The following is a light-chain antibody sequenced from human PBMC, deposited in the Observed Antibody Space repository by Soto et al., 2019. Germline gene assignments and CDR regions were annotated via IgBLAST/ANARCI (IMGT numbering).Light chain of an antibody. Sequence: QSALTQPPSASGSPGQSVTIACTGTSSDVGVYNYVSWYQQHPGKAPKLMIYEVSKRPSGVPGRFSGSKSGNTASLTVSGLQAEDEADYFCSSYAGSNSVLFGGGTQLTV. J-gene: IGLJ3*02. CDR3: SSYAGSNSVL. CDR2: EVS. CDR1: SSDVGVYNY. V-gene: IGLV2-8*01.